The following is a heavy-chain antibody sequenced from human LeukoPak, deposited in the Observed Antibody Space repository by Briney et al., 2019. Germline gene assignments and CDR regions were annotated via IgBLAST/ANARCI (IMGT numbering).Heavy chain of an antibody. Sequence: ASVKVSCKASGYTFTSYYMHWVRQAPGQGLEWMGIINPSGGSTSYAQKFQGRVTMTRDTSTSTVYMELSSLRSEDTAVYYCARDLTHPEDSSGYLDYWGQGTLVTVSP. V-gene: IGHV1-46*01. D-gene: IGHD3-22*01. CDR1: GYTFTSYY. J-gene: IGHJ4*02. CDR2: INPSGGST. CDR3: ARDLTHPEDSSGYLDY.